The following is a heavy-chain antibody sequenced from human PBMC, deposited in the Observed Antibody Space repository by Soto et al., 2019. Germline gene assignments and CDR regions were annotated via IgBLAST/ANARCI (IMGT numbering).Heavy chain of an antibody. CDR2: INHSGGT. D-gene: IGHD3-22*01. CDR1: GGSFSAYY. J-gene: IGHJ4*02. Sequence: PSETLSLTCAVYGGSFSAYYWSWIRQPPGKGLEWIGEINHSGGTSYNPSLKSRVTISVDTSKSQFSLKLTSVTAADRAVYYCARGSVDTVDISCFYEYWGQGTPVTVSS. V-gene: IGHV4-34*01. CDR3: ARGSVDTVDISCFYEY.